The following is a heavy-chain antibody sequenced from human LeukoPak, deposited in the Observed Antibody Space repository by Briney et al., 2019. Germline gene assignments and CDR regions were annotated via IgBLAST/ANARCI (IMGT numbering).Heavy chain of an antibody. CDR2: ITDSGSTI. J-gene: IGHJ4*02. CDR1: GFTFSTYE. V-gene: IGHV3-48*03. D-gene: IGHD3-3*01. Sequence: PGGSLRLSCAASGFTFSTYEMNWVRQAPGKGLEWVSYITDSGSTIYYADSVKGRFTISRDNAKNSLFLQMNSLRVVDTAVYYCARSLSTTIFGVNDWGQGTLVTVSS. CDR3: ARSLSTTIFGVND.